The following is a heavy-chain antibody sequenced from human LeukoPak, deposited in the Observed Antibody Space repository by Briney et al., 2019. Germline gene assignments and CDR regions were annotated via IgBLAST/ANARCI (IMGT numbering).Heavy chain of an antibody. V-gene: IGHV4-59*01. CDR2: IYYSGGT. CDR1: GGSISSYY. D-gene: IGHD3-3*01. Sequence: SETLSLTCTVSGGSISSYYWSWIRQPPGKGLEWIGYIYYSGGTNYNPSLKSRVTISVDTSKNQFSLKLSSVTAADTGVYYCARAEYDFWSGYSNWFDPWGQGTLVTVSS. CDR3: ARAEYDFWSGYSNWFDP. J-gene: IGHJ5*02.